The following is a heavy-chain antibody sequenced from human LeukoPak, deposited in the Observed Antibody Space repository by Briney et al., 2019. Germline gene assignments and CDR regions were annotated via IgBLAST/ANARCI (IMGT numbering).Heavy chain of an antibody. J-gene: IGHJ4*02. D-gene: IGHD3-10*01. V-gene: IGHV1-24*01. CDR2: FDPEDGET. CDR3: ATALTMVQGVIPFDY. CDR1: GYTLTELS. Sequence: ASVKVSCKVSGYTLTELSMHWVRQAPGKGLEWMGGFDPEDGETIYAQKFQGRVTMTEDTSTDTAYMELSSLRSEDTAVYYCATALTMVQGVIPFDYWGQGTLVTVSS.